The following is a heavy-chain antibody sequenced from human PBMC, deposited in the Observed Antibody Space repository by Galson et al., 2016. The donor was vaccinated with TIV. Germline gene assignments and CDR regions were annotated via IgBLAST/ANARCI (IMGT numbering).Heavy chain of an antibody. J-gene: IGHJ4*02. V-gene: IGHV1-69*13. Sequence: SVKVSCKASGVTFISFAISWVRQAPGQGLEWMGGIIPIFRTVHYAQRFQGRVTITADESTSTADMELSSLRSEDTAVYYCARGEVYDSLDGWGQGTLVTVSS. CDR3: ARGEVYDSLDG. CDR1: GVTFISFA. CDR2: IIPIFRTV. D-gene: IGHD3-22*01.